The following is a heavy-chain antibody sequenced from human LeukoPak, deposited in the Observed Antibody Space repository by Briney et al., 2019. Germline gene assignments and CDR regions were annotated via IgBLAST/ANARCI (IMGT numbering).Heavy chain of an antibody. CDR1: GFTFSSYW. D-gene: IGHD2-2*02. CDR3: ARDAEVVPAAIDYFDY. Sequence: PGGSLRLSCAASGFTFSSYWMSWVRQAPGKGLEWVANIKQDGSEKYYVDSVKGRLTISRDNAKNSLYLQMNSLRAEDTAVYYCARDAEVVPAAIDYFDYWGQGTLVTVSS. J-gene: IGHJ4*02. CDR2: IKQDGSEK. V-gene: IGHV3-7*01.